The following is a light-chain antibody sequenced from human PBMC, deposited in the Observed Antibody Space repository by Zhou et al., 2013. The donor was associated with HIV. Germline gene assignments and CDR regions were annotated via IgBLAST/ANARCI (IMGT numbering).Light chain of an antibody. J-gene: IGKJ1*01. CDR2: KAS. V-gene: IGKV1-5*03. CDR3: QQYNDYPWT. CDR1: QNISGW. Sequence: MQMTQSPSTLSASVGDTISITCRASQNISGWLAWYQQKPGKAPKLLIYKASTLESGVPSRFGGSGFGTEFTLSISSLQPDDFATYYCQQYNDYPWTFGQGTKVEI.